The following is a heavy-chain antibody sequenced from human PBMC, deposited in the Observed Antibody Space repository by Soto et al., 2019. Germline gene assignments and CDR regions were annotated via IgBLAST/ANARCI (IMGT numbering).Heavy chain of an antibody. J-gene: IGHJ5*02. Sequence: QVQLVQSGAEVKKPGSSVKVSCKASGGTFSSYAISWVRQAPGQGLEWMGGIIPILGTANYAQKFQGRVTITADDSTSRAYMELSGLRSKDTAVYYCAGAGIASVLGRGKFGPWGQGALVTVSS. CDR2: IIPILGTA. CDR3: AGAGIASVLGRGKFGP. D-gene: IGHD6-13*01. V-gene: IGHV1-69*12. CDR1: GGTFSSYA.